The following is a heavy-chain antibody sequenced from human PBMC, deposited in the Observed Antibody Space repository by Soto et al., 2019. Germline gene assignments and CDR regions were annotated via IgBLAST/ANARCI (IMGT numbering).Heavy chain of an antibody. Sequence: SETLSLTCTVSGGSISSGGYYWSWIRQHPGKGLEWIGYIYYSGSTYYNPSLKSRVTISVDTSKNQFSLKLSSVTAADTAVYYCAREVPQLAHYFDYWGQGTLVTVSS. V-gene: IGHV4-31*03. J-gene: IGHJ4*02. D-gene: IGHD6-6*01. CDR2: IYYSGST. CDR3: AREVPQLAHYFDY. CDR1: GGSISSGGYY.